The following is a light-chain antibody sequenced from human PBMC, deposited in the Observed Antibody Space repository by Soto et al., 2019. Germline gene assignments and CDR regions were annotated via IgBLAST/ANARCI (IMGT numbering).Light chain of an antibody. CDR3: QQSYSTPGIT. V-gene: IGKV1-39*01. CDR1: QSISSY. J-gene: IGKJ3*01. Sequence: DIQMTQSPSSLSASVGDRVTITCRASQSISSYLNWYQQKPGKAPKPLIYAASSLQSGVPSRFSGSGSGTDFTLTISSLQPEDFATYYCQQSYSTPGITFGPGTKVDIK. CDR2: AAS.